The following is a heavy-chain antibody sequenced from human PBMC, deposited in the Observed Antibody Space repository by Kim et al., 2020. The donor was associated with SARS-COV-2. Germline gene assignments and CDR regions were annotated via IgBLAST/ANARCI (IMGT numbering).Heavy chain of an antibody. CDR2: MNPNSGNT. V-gene: IGHV1-8*01. D-gene: IGHD6-13*01. J-gene: IGHJ5*02. CDR1: GYTFTSYD. CDR3: ARGSSSPVRRINWFDP. Sequence: ASVKVSCKASGYTFTSYDINWVRQATGQGLEWMGWMNPNSGNTGYAQKFQGRVTMTRNTSISTAYMELSSLRSEDTAVYYCARGSSSPVRRINWFDPWGQGTLVTVSS.